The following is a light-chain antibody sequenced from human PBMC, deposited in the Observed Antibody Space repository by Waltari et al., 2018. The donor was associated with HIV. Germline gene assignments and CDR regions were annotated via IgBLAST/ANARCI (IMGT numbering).Light chain of an antibody. V-gene: IGLV3-10*01. Sequence: SYELTQPPSVSVSPGQTAKVTCSGDAFTRQLIYWYQKKAGQAPVQVVSKDTRRPSGIPERFSGSKSGRVATLTIRGARVEDEAVYYCYSTDPTADQGVFGGGTELTV. J-gene: IGLJ3*02. CDR2: KDT. CDR1: AFTRQL. CDR3: YSTDPTADQGV.